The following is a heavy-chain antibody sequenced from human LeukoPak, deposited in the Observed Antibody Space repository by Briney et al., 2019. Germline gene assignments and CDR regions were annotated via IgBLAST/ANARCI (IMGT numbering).Heavy chain of an antibody. CDR3: ASPATPGRLWDYMDV. D-gene: IGHD1-26*01. Sequence: PRASVKVSCKASGGTFSSYAISWVRQAPGQGLEWMGGIIPIFGTANYAQKFQGRVTITADESTSTAYMELSSLRSEDTAVYYCASPATPGRLWDYMDVWGKGTTVTVSS. J-gene: IGHJ6*03. V-gene: IGHV1-69*13. CDR2: IIPIFGTA. CDR1: GGTFSSYA.